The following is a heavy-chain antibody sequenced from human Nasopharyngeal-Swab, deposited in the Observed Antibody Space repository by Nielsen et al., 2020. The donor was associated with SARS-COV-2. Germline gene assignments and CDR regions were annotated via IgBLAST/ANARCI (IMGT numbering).Heavy chain of an antibody. J-gene: IGHJ4*02. CDR2: ISAYNGNT. CDR3: ARESSIAVAGAIFDY. Sequence: ASVKVSCKASGYTFTSYGISWVRQAPGQGLEWMGWISAYNGNTNYAQKLQGRVTMTTGTSTSTAYMELRSLRSDDTAVYYCARESSIAVAGAIFDYWGQGTLVTVSS. CDR1: GYTFTSYG. D-gene: IGHD6-19*01. V-gene: IGHV1-18*01.